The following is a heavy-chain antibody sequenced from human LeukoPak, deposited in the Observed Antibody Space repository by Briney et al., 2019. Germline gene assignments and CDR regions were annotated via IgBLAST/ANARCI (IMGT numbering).Heavy chain of an antibody. CDR2: LYSGGST. D-gene: IGHD2-15*01. CDR3: SRSHMSLGGGSCYIDY. V-gene: IGHV3-53*01. Sequence: GGSLTLSCAASGLTVCINYMCWVRQARGKGLEWVSVLYSGGSTYYADSVKGRFTISRDNSKNTLYLQMNSLRAEDTALYYCSRSHMSLGGGSCYIDYWGQGTLVTVSS. J-gene: IGHJ4*02. CDR1: GLTVCINY.